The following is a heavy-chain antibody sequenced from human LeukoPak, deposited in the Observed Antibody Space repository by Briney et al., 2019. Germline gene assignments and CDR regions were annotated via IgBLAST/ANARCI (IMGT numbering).Heavy chain of an antibody. J-gene: IGHJ5*02. CDR3: ARGRRLLWFGEKRCWFDP. Sequence: GASVKVSCKASGYTFTSYYMHWVRQAPGQGLEWMGIINPSGGSTSYAQKFQGRVTMTRGMSTSTVYMELSSLRSEDTAVYYCARGRRLLWFGEKRCWFDPWGQGTLVTVSS. V-gene: IGHV1-46*01. CDR1: GYTFTSYY. CDR2: INPSGGST. D-gene: IGHD3-10*01.